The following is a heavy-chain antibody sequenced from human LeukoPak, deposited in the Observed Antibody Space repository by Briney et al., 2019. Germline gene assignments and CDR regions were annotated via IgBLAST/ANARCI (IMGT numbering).Heavy chain of an antibody. CDR1: GGSISSSSYY. CDR2: IYYSGST. CDR3: ARPHIAARPRGPFDY. Sequence: SGTLSLTCTVSGGSISSSSYYWGWIRQPPGKGLEWIGSIYYSGSTYYNPSLKSRVTISVDASKNQFSLKLSSVTAADTAVYYCARPHIAARPRGPFDYWGQGTLVTVSS. D-gene: IGHD6-6*01. J-gene: IGHJ4*02. V-gene: IGHV4-39*01.